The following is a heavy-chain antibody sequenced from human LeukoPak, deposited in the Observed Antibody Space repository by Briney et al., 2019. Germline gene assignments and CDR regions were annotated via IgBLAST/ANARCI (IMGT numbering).Heavy chain of an antibody. V-gene: IGHV4-34*01. CDR2: INHSGST. CDR3: ARAGGYCSGGSCPPYYYYGMDV. CDR1: GGSFSGYY. D-gene: IGHD2-15*01. Sequence: ASETLSLTCAVYGGSFSGYYWSWIRQPPGKGLEWIGEINHSGSTNYNPSLKSRVTISVDTSKNQFSLKLSSVTAADTAVYYCARAGGYCSGGSCPPYYYYGMDVWGRGTTVTVSS. J-gene: IGHJ6*02.